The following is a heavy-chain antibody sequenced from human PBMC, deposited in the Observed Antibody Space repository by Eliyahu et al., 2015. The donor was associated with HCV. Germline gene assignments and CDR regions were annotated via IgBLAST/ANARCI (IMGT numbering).Heavy chain of an antibody. Sequence: QVQLQESGPGLVKPSDTLSLTCXVXXXSXPTYYXXWIRQPPGKGLEWIGYIHYRGSTNYNPSLKSRVTISIDTSKNQFSLDLTSVTAADTAMYYCASGGGGIAVTGTGGWFDPWGQGTLVTVSS. CDR2: IHYRGST. D-gene: IGHD6-19*01. CDR3: ASGGGGIAVTGTGGWFDP. V-gene: IGHV4-59*07. J-gene: IGHJ5*02. CDR1: XXSXPTYY.